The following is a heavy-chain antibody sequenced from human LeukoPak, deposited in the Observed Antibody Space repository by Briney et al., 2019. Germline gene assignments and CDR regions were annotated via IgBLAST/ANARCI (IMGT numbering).Heavy chain of an antibody. CDR2: IIPIFGIV. J-gene: IGHJ4*02. V-gene: IGHV1-69*04. CDR3: ARAGGVAGTSRRIDY. Sequence: ASVKVSCKASGGTFSSYAISWVRQAPGQGLEWMGRIIPIFGIVNYAQKFQGRVTITADKSTSTAYMELSSLRSEDTAVYYCARAGGVAGTSRRIDYWGQGTLVTVSS. D-gene: IGHD6-19*01. CDR1: GGTFSSYA.